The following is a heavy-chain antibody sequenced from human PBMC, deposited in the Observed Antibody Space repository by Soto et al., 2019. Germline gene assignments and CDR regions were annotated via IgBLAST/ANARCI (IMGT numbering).Heavy chain of an antibody. Sequence: SVKVSCKASGRTLSAHTINWARQAPGQGLEWMGRVIPMLGKANYAQKLQGRVTITADKSTSTAYMELRSLRSDDTAVYYCARMREYTYGLIDYWGQGTLVTVSS. CDR2: VIPMLGKA. V-gene: IGHV1-69*02. CDR3: ARMREYTYGLIDY. CDR1: GRTLSAHT. J-gene: IGHJ4*02. D-gene: IGHD5-18*01.